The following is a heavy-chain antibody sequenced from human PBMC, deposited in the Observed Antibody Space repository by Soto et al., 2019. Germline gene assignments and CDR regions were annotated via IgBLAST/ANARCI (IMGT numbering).Heavy chain of an antibody. CDR2: IYYSGST. Sequence: KPSETLSLTCTVSGGSISSGDYYWSWIRQPPGKGLEWIGYIYYSGSTYYNPSLKSRVTISVDKSNNQFSLNLTSVTAADTAVYYCARADSVLVAKGFDLWGQGTLVTVSS. V-gene: IGHV4-30-4*01. D-gene: IGHD2-8*02. CDR1: GGSISSGDYY. J-gene: IGHJ4*02. CDR3: ARADSVLVAKGFDL.